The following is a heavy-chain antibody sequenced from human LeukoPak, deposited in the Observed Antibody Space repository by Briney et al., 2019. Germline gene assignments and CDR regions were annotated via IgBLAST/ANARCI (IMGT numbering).Heavy chain of an antibody. CDR2: IIPIFGTA. J-gene: IGHJ4*02. V-gene: IGHV1-69*13. Sequence: ASVKVSCKASGGTFSSYAISWARQAPGQGLEWMGGIIPIFGTANYAQKFQGRVTITADESTSTAYMELSSLRSEDTAVYYCARDSGPGIAVAGTTFDYWGQGTLVTVSS. CDR1: GGTFSSYA. CDR3: ARDSGPGIAVAGTTFDY. D-gene: IGHD6-19*01.